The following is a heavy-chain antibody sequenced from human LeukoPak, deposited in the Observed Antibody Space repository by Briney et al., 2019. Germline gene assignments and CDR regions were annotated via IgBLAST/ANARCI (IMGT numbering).Heavy chain of an antibody. CDR2: IYTSGST. V-gene: IGHV4-4*07. CDR3: ERQSNCGGDCYSIWFDP. CDR1: GGSISSDY. J-gene: IGHJ5*02. D-gene: IGHD2-21*02. Sequence: SETLSLTYTVSGGSISSDYWIWIRQSAGKGLEWIGRIYTSGSTNYNPSLKSRVTMSVDTSKNQFSLKLTSVTAADTAVYYCERQSNCGGDCYSIWFDPWGQGTLVTVSS.